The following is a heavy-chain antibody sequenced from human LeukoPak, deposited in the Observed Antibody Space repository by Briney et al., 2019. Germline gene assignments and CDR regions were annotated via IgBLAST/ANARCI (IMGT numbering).Heavy chain of an antibody. CDR3: ASWSLSIAGRLYAFDI. Sequence: GGSLRLSCAASGFTFSSYAMSWVRQAPGKGLEWVSAISGSGGSTYYADSVKGRFTISRDNSKNTLYLQMNSLRAEDTAVYYCASWSLSIAGRLYAFDIWGQGTMVTVSS. CDR1: GFTFSSYA. D-gene: IGHD6-6*01. J-gene: IGHJ3*02. CDR2: ISGSGGST. V-gene: IGHV3-23*01.